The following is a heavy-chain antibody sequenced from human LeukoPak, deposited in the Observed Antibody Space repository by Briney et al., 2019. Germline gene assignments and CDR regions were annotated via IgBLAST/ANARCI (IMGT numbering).Heavy chain of an antibody. CDR1: GFTFSSYS. J-gene: IGHJ5*02. CDR3: ARDPSSYYDFWSGYTGSEERWFDP. D-gene: IGHD3-3*01. V-gene: IGHV3-21*01. CDR2: ISSSSSYI. Sequence: PGGSLRLSCAASGFTFSSYSMNWVRQAPGKGLEWVSSISSSSSYIYYADPVKGRFTISRDNAKNSLYLQMNSLRAEDTAVYYCARDPSSYYDFWSGYTGSEERWFDPWGQGTLVTVSS.